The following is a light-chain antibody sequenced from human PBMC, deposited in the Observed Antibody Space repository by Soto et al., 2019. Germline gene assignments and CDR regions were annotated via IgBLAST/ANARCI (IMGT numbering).Light chain of an antibody. V-gene: IGKV3-20*01. Sequence: EIVLTQSPGTLSLSPGDGATLSCRASQSVSSSYLAWYQQKPGQAPRLLIYGASSRATGIPDRFSGSGSGTDFTLTISRLEPEDVAVYYCQQYGSSPYTFGRGTKLDIK. CDR2: GAS. CDR1: QSVSSSY. J-gene: IGKJ2*01. CDR3: QQYGSSPYT.